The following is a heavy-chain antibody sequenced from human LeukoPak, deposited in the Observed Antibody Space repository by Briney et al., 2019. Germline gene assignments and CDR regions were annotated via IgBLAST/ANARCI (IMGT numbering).Heavy chain of an antibody. CDR1: GGSISSSSYY. D-gene: IGHD6-19*01. V-gene: IGHV4-39*07. CDR3: ARNSGKVRGFDY. Sequence: SETLSLTCTVSGGSISSSSYYWGWIRQPPGKGLEWIGSIYYSGSTYYNPSLKSRVTISVDTSKNQFSLKLSSVTAADTAVYYCARNSGKVRGFDYWGQGTLVTVSS. CDR2: IYYSGST. J-gene: IGHJ4*02.